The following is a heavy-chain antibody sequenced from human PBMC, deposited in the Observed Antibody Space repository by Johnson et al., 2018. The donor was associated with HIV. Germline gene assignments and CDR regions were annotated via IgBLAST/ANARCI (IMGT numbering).Heavy chain of an antibody. CDR3: ARGQHYYSGSGSYYNGGLDI. Sequence: VQLVESGGGLVQPGGSLRLSCAASGFTFSSYWMSWVRQAPGKGLEWVANIKQDGSERYYVDSVKGRFTISRDNAKNSVYLQMNSLRDEDTAVYSCARGQHYYSGSGSYYNGGLDIWGQGTMVTVSS. CDR1: GFTFSSYW. D-gene: IGHD3-10*01. CDR2: IKQDGSER. J-gene: IGHJ3*02. V-gene: IGHV3-7*04.